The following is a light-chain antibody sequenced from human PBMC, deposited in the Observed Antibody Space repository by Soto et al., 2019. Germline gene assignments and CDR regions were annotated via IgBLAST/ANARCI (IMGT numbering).Light chain of an antibody. CDR1: QSIKNW. V-gene: IGKV1-5*03. CDR3: QQYNSYSQFT. CDR2: KAS. Sequence: IQMTQSPSTLSAYVGDRVTMTCRASQSIKNWLAWYQQKPGEAPKLLIYKASTLESGVPSRFSGSGSGTEFTLTISCLQPDDVATYHCQQYNSYSQFTFGPGTKVDIK. J-gene: IGKJ3*01.